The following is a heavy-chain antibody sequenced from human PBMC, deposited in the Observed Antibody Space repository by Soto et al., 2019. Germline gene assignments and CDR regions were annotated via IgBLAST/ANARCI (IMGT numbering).Heavy chain of an antibody. CDR2: IYHRGST. V-gene: IGHV4-30-2*01. D-gene: IGHD2-21*01. CDR3: DRGPPLLW. J-gene: IGHJ4*02. Sequence: QLQLQESGSGLVKPSQTLSLTCAVSGGSISSGGYSWSWIRQPPGKGLECIGYIYHRGSTYYNPSLHSRVTIAVDRSKIQFSLKLSSVSAADTAVYCCDRGPPLLWWSQGTLVTVSS. CDR1: GGSISSGGYS.